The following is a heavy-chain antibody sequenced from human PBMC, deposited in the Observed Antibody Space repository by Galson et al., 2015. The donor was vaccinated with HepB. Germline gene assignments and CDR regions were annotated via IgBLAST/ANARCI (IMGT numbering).Heavy chain of an antibody. V-gene: IGHV3-30-3*01. J-gene: IGHJ4*02. CDR2: ISYDGSNK. Sequence: SLRLSCAASGFTFSSYAMHWVRQAPGKGLEWVAVISYDGSNKYYADSVKGRFTISRDNSKNTLYLQMNSLRAEDTAVYYCARDVRRSVRGPSTLGVFDYWGQGTLVAVSS. CDR3: ARDVRRSVRGPSTLGVFDY. CDR1: GFTFSSYA. D-gene: IGHD3-10*01.